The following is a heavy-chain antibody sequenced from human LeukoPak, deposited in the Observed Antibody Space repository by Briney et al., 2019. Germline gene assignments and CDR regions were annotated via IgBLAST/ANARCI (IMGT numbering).Heavy chain of an antibody. J-gene: IGHJ4*02. CDR3: AKDPENDFWSGSGFDY. CDR1: GFTFSNYA. V-gene: IGHV3-23*01. Sequence: GGSLRLSCAASGFTFSNYAMSWVRQAPGEGLEWVSAISGSGGSTYYADSVKGRFTISRDNSKNTLYLQMNSLRAEDTAVYYCAKDPENDFWSGSGFDYWGQGSLVTVSS. D-gene: IGHD3-3*01. CDR2: ISGSGGST.